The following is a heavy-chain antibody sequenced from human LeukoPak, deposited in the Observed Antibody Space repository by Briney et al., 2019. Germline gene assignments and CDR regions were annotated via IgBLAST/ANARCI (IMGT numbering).Heavy chain of an antibody. Sequence: PSETLPLTCTVAVGSSSSNIYYWSWIPRNPGQCLEWIGYIHYSGRTFYTPPRKRLLTIPVDTSNNQFSPKLPSLTAAETAEYFGRGGPPVRHCRATGCLYLASWGQGTQVTVP. CDR3: RGGPPVRHCRATGCLYLAS. D-gene: IGHD2-2*01. CDR2: IHYSGRT. V-gene: IGHV4-31*01. CDR1: VGSSSSNIYY. J-gene: IGHJ5*02.